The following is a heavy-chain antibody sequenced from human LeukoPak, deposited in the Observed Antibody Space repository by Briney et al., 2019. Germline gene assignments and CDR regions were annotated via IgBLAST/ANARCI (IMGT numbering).Heavy chain of an antibody. CDR1: GFTLSTYW. D-gene: IGHD3-9*01. CDR2: IKKDGSET. Sequence: PGGSLRLSCAASGFTLSTYWMSWVRQVPGKGLEWVANIKKDGSETYYVDSVKGRFTISRDNAKNSLYLQMNSLRAEDTAMYYCAKGRYRGTTYYFDYWGQGTLVTVSS. V-gene: IGHV3-7*03. J-gene: IGHJ4*02. CDR3: AKGRYRGTTYYFDY.